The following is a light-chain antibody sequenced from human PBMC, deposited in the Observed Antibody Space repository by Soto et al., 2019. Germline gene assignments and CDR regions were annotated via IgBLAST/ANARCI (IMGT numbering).Light chain of an antibody. CDR3: SSYAGSNNLGV. Sequence: QSALTQPPSASGSPGQSVTISCTGTSSDVGGYNYVSWYQQHPGKAPKLMISEVSKRPSGVPDRFSGSKSGNTASLTVSGXXXXXXXXXXCSSYAGSNNLGVFGTGTKVTVL. J-gene: IGLJ1*01. CDR1: SSDVGGYNY. CDR2: EVS. V-gene: IGLV2-8*01.